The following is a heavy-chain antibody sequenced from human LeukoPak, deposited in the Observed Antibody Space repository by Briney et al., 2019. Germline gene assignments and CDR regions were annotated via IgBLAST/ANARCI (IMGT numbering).Heavy chain of an antibody. J-gene: IGHJ4*02. Sequence: PGGSLRLSCAASGFTFSSYSMNWVRQAPGKGLEWVSSISSSSSYIYYADSVKGRFTISRHNAKNSLYLQMNSLRAEDTAVYYCARDRIAAARVYYFDYWGQGTLVTVSS. CDR3: ARDRIAAARVYYFDY. CDR2: ISSSSSYI. CDR1: GFTFSSYS. V-gene: IGHV3-21*01. D-gene: IGHD6-13*01.